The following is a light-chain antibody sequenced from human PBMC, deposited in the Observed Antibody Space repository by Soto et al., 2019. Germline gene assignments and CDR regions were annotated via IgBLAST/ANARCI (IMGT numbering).Light chain of an antibody. CDR1: QDISNY. Sequence: DIQMTQSPSSLSESVGDRVTITCQASQDISNYLNWYQQKPGKAPKLLIYGASNLETGVPSRFSGSGSGTDFTFTISSLQPEDIATYYCQQYDNVLTFGGGTKVEIK. J-gene: IGKJ4*01. V-gene: IGKV1-33*01. CDR2: GAS. CDR3: QQYDNVLT.